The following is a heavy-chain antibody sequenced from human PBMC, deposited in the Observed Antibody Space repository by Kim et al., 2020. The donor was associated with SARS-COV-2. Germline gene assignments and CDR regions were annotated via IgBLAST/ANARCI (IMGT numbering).Heavy chain of an antibody. CDR1: GGSISSYY. J-gene: IGHJ4*02. Sequence: SETLSLTCTVSGGSISSYYWSWIRQPPGKGLEWIGYIYYSGSTNYNPSLKSRVTISVDTSKNQFSLKLSSVTAADTAVYYCARVSGYDLAYYFDYWGQGTLVTVSS. CDR2: IYYSGST. V-gene: IGHV4-59*01. CDR3: ARVSGYDLAYYFDY. D-gene: IGHD5-12*01.